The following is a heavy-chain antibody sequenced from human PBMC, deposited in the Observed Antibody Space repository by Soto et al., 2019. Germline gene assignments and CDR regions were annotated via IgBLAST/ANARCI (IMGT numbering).Heavy chain of an antibody. CDR1: GGTFSSYA. Sequence: GASVKVSCKASGGTFSSYAISWVRQAPGQGLEWMGGIIPIFGTANYAQKFQGRVTITADKSTSTAYMELSSLRSEDTAVYYCARRAAMGGGYYYYGMDVWGQGTTVTVSS. V-gene: IGHV1-69*06. D-gene: IGHD3-16*01. CDR2: IIPIFGTA. J-gene: IGHJ6*02. CDR3: ARRAAMGGGYYYYGMDV.